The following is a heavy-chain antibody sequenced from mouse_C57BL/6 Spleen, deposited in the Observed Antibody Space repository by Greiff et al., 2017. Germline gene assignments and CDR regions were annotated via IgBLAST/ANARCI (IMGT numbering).Heavy chain of an antibody. D-gene: IGHD4-1*01. CDR1: GYSFTSCYY. Sequence: VQLKESGPGLVKPSQSLSLSCSVTGYSFTSCYYWNWIRQFPGNKLELMGYISYDGSNNYNQSLKNRISITRDTSKNHFFLKLKSVTTEDTATYCCGRGDWGGYFDVWGTGTTVTVSS. CDR3: GRGDWGGYFDV. J-gene: IGHJ1*03. V-gene: IGHV3-6*01. CDR2: ISYDGSN.